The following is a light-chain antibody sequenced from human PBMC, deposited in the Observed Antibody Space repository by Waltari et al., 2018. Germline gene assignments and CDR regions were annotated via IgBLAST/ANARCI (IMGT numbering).Light chain of an antibody. CDR3: SSYTSSNTLV. CDR1: SNDVGGYNC. V-gene: IGLV2-14*03. Sequence: QSALTQPASVSGSPGESITISCTGTSNDVGGYNCVSWYQQHPGKAPNLMIHDVNNRPSGVSNRFSGSKSGNTASLTISGLQAEDEADYYCSSYTSSNTLVFGTGTKVTAL. CDR2: DVN. J-gene: IGLJ1*01.